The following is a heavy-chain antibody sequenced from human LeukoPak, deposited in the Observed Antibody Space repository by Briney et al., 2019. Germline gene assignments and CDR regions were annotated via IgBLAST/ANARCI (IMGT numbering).Heavy chain of an antibody. Sequence: SETLSLTCAVYGGSFSGYYWSWIRQPPGKGLEWIGEINHSGSTNYNPSLKSRVTISVDTSKNQFSMRLSSLTAADTAVYYCARGGSGYYGSGSYYKSWGQGTLVTVSS. CDR3: ARGGSGYYGSGSYYKS. CDR1: GGSFSGYY. V-gene: IGHV4-34*01. J-gene: IGHJ5*02. D-gene: IGHD3-10*01. CDR2: INHSGST.